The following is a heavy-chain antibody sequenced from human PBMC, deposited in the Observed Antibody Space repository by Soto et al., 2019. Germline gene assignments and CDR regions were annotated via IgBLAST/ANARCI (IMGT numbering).Heavy chain of an antibody. CDR3: ERGSGDAAGIWFDH. J-gene: IGHJ5*02. V-gene: IGHV4-59*01. CDR2: IYYSGST. D-gene: IGHD6-13*01. CDR1: GGSISSYY. Sequence: PSETLSLTCTVSGGSISSYYWSWIRQPPGKGLEWIGYIYYSGSTNYNPSLKSRVNISVDTSKNQFSLKLSSVTAADTAVYYCERGSGDAAGIWFDHWGQGTLVTVSS.